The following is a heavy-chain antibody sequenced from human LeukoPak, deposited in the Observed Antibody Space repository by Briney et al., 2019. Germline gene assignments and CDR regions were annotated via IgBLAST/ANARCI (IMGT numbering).Heavy chain of an antibody. D-gene: IGHD6-19*01. J-gene: IGHJ6*02. CDR2: ISYDGSNK. CDR1: GFTFSSYG. Sequence: GRSLRLSCAASGFTFSSYGMHWVRQAPGKGLEWVAVISYDGSNKYYADSVNGRVTISRDNSKNRLYLQMNSLSDEDTAVYYCAKDGDSSGWYGTYYYYYGMDVWGQGTTVTVSS. V-gene: IGHV3-30*18. CDR3: AKDGDSSGWYGTYYYYYGMDV.